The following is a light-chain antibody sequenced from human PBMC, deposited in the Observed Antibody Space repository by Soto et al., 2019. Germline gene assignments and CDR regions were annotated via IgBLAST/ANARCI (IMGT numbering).Light chain of an antibody. V-gene: IGKV1-5*01. CDR1: QTMSNW. Sequence: DIKMTQPPSTLSASVGTRVTITCRASQTMSNWLAWYRQKPGKAPKVLIYDASTLDGGVPSRFSGRRSGKDFTLTISILQPSDFATYYCQQYNTYPLTFGGGTKVDIK. J-gene: IGKJ4*01. CDR2: DAS. CDR3: QQYNTYPLT.